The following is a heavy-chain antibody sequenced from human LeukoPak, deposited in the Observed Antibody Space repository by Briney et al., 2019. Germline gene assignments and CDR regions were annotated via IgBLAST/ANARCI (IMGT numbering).Heavy chain of an antibody. Sequence: GESLKISCRGSGYGFTSYWIVWVRQMPGKGLEWMGVIYPGDSNSRYSPSFQGQVTISADNSISTAYLQWSSLKASDTAMYYCARSVSSGYPDYWGQGTLVTVSS. J-gene: IGHJ4*02. CDR3: ARSVSSGYPDY. V-gene: IGHV5-51*01. D-gene: IGHD3-22*01. CDR1: GYGFTSYW. CDR2: IYPGDSNS.